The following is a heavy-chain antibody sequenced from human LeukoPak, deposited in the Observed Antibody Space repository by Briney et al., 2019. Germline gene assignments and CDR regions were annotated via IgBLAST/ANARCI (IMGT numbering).Heavy chain of an antibody. CDR2: IYPGDSDT. D-gene: IGHD6-6*01. V-gene: IGHV5-51*01. J-gene: IGHJ6*03. CDR1: GYSFTSDW. CDR3: ATARYSTSGFYYYMDV. Sequence: GESLKISCKGSGYSFTSDWIGWVRQMPGKGLEWMGIIYPGDSDTRYSPSFQGQVTISADKSINTAYLQWSSLKASDTAMYYCATARYSTSGFYYYMDVWGKGTTVTVSS.